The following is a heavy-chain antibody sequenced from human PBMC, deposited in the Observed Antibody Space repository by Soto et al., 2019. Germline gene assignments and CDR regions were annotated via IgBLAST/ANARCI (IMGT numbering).Heavy chain of an antibody. CDR2: ISNDGNNK. Sequence: GGSLRLSCAASGFTFSSYVMHWVRQAPGKGLEWVAHISNDGNNKYYADSVKGRFTISRDNFKNTLYLQMSSLRAEDTAVYYCVKPGSYSYYFEYWGQGTLVTVSS. D-gene: IGHD1-26*01. J-gene: IGHJ4*02. V-gene: IGHV3-30-3*01. CDR1: GFTFSSYV. CDR3: VKPGSYSYYFEY.